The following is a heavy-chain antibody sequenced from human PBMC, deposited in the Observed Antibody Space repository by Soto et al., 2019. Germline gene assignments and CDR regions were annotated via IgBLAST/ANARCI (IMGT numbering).Heavy chain of an antibody. Sequence: ASVKVSCKASGYTFTGYCMHWVRQAPGQGLEWMGWINPNSGGTNYAQKFQGRVTMTRDTSISTAYMELSRLRSDDTAVYYCARDMETYCSGGSCESNGMDVWGQGTTVTVSS. CDR1: GYTFTGYC. CDR3: ARDMETYCSGGSCESNGMDV. J-gene: IGHJ6*02. D-gene: IGHD2-15*01. CDR2: INPNSGGT. V-gene: IGHV1-2*02.